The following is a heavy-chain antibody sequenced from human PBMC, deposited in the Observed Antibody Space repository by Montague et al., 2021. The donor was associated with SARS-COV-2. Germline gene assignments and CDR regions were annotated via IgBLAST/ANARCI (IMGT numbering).Heavy chain of an antibody. J-gene: IGHJ4*02. V-gene: IGHV4-61*02. CDR2: IYTSVST. CDR3: ARGCYYDSDGHYYFDY. D-gene: IGHD3-22*01. CDR1: GGSISSGNYY. Sequence: TLSLTCTVSGGSISSGNYYWSWIRQPAGKGLEWIGRIYTSVSTNYNPSLKSRVTISADTSKNQFSLRLSSVTAADTAVYYCARGCYYDSDGHYYFDYWGQGTLVTVSS.